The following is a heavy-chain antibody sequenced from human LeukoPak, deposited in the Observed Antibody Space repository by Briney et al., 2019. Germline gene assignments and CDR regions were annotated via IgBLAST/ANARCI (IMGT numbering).Heavy chain of an antibody. D-gene: IGHD4-11*01. V-gene: IGHV1-3*01. CDR2: FNAGNGNT. J-gene: IGHJ6*04. CDR3: ARDYTYGMDV. CDR1: GYTFTSYA. Sequence: ASVKVSCKASGYTFTSYAMHWVRQTPGQRLEWMGWFNAGNGNTKYSQKFQGRVTITRDTSASTAYMELSSLRSEDTAVYYCARDYTYGMDVWGKGTTVTVSS.